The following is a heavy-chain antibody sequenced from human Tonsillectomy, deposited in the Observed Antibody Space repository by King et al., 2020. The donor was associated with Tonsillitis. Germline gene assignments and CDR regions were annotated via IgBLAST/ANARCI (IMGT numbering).Heavy chain of an antibody. CDR3: ARDQRESSWSL. Sequence: QLQESGPGLVKPSETLSLTCAVSGYSISSGFYWGWVRQSPGKGLEWIATILHSGSTYYNPSLKNRVIISMDTSKNHFSLRLTSVTAADTAVYYCARDQRESSWSLWRQGILVPVSS. CDR2: ILHSGST. D-gene: IGHD6-13*01. V-gene: IGHV4-38-2*02. CDR1: GYSISSGFY. J-gene: IGHJ4*02.